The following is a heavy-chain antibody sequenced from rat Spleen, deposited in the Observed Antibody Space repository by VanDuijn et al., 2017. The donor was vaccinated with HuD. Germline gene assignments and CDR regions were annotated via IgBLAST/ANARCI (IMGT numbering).Heavy chain of an antibody. V-gene: IGHV5-29*01. Sequence: EVQLVESDGGLVQPGRSLKLSCAASGFTFSDYGVAWVRQAPTTGLEWVATISYGDSSGHSGTYYRDSVKGRFTISRENAKSTLSLQMDSLRSEDTATYYCARRHYGYTDYFDCWGQGVMVTVSS. CDR3: ARRHYGYTDYFDC. J-gene: IGHJ2*01. CDR1: GFTFSDYG. CDR2: ISYGDSSGHSGT. D-gene: IGHD1-9*01.